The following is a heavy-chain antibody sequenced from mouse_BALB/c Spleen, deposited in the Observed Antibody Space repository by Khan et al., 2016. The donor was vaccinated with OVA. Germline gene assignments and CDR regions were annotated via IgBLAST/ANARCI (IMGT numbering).Heavy chain of an antibody. Sequence: VQLQESGAELVRPGASVTLSCKASGYTFTDYEMHWVKQTPVHGLEWIGAIDPETGGTAYNQKFKGKATLTADKSSNTAYMELRSLTSEDSAVYYCTRSDGYYGYFDVWGAGTTVTVSS. CDR1: GYTFTDYE. V-gene: IGHV1-15*01. CDR2: IDPETGGT. J-gene: IGHJ1*01. CDR3: TRSDGYYGYFDV. D-gene: IGHD2-3*01.